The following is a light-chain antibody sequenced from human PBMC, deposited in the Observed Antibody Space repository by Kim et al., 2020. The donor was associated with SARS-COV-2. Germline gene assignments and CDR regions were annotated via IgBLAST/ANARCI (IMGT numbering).Light chain of an antibody. CDR3: QQRSNWSPWT. V-gene: IGKV3-11*01. J-gene: IGKJ1*01. CDR2: DAS. Sequence: EIVLTQSPATLSLSPGERATLSCRASQSVSSYLAWYQQKPGQAPRLLIYDASNRATSIPARFSGSGSGTDFTLTISSLEPEDFAVYYCQQRSNWSPWTFGQGTKVDIK. CDR1: QSVSSY.